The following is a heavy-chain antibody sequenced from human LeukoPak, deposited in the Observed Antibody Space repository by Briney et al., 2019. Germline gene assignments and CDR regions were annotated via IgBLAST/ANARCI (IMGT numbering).Heavy chain of an antibody. CDR3: ARDDDIGFGESYFDY. D-gene: IGHD3-10*01. CDR1: GGSVINRNYY. CDR2: IYNSGST. J-gene: IGHJ4*02. V-gene: IGHV4-39*02. Sequence: SETLSLTCTFYGGSVINRNYYWGWIRQPPGKGLEWIATIYNSGSTYYNPSLKSRVTISIDTPKNHFSLKLNSVTAADTAVYFCARDDDIGFGESYFDYWGQGTLVTVSS.